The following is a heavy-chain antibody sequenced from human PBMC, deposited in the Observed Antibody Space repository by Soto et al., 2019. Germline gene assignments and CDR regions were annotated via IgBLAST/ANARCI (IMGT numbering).Heavy chain of an antibody. V-gene: IGHV1-18*01. CDR1: GYTFISYG. Sequence: QIQLVQSGGEVKKPGASVKVSCKASGYTFISYGIRWVRQAPGQGLEWMGGISTYNNNNTKCAQKLQDRASLTTETSTTTAYMELRRLTSDGTAVYYCARDDLSSSLSEFWGQGTLVPVSS. CDR3: ARDDLSSSLSEF. CDR2: ISTYNNNNT. J-gene: IGHJ4*02. D-gene: IGHD6-13*01.